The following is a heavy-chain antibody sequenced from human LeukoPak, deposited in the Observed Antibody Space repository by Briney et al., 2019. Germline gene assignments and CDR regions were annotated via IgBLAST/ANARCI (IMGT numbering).Heavy chain of an antibody. J-gene: IGHJ6*02. D-gene: IGHD6-19*01. CDR3: ARSSGQQWLARGMDV. CDR2: MNPNSGNT. Sequence: ASVKVSCKASGYTFTSYDINWVRQATGQGLEWMGWMNPNSGNTGYAQKFQGRVTMTRNTSISTAYMELGSLRSEDTAVYYCARSSGQQWLARGMDVWGQGTTVTVSS. V-gene: IGHV1-8*01. CDR1: GYTFTSYD.